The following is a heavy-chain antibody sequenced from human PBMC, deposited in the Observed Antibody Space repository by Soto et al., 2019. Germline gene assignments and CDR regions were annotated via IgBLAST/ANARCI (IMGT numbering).Heavy chain of an antibody. CDR2: IYYSGTT. Sequence: QVQLQESGPGLVKPSETLSLTCTVSGGYISGYFWSWIRQPPGKGLEWVGYIYYSGTTNYNPSLKSRVTISVDLSKNQFSLKLSSVTAADSAVYYCARGLRYFDWLSSGQGTLVTVSS. CDR3: ARGLRYFDWLS. J-gene: IGHJ5*02. CDR1: GGYISGYF. V-gene: IGHV4-59*01. D-gene: IGHD3-9*01.